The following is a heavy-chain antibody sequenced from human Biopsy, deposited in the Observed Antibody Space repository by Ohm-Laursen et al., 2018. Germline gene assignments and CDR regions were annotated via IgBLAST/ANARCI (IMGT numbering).Heavy chain of an antibody. CDR3: ARDRHHAAGSYAGMDV. J-gene: IGHJ6*02. V-gene: IGHV1-2*02. CDR2: VNPNSGAT. CDR1: GYTFTDYS. Sequence: VASVKVSCKASGYTFTDYSLHWVRQAPGQGLEWMGWVNPNSGATNYAQNLQGRVTMTTDTSTSTAYMELRSLRSDDTAVYYCARDRHHAAGSYAGMDVWGQGTTVTVSS. D-gene: IGHD3-10*01.